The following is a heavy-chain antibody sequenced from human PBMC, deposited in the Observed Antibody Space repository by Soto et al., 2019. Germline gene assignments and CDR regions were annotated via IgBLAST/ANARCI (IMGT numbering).Heavy chain of an antibody. V-gene: IGHV1-69*08. CDR2: VIPLLDAS. CDR3: ASGKSQMSQDIMGFYYYIDV. CDR1: GVTFNNYT. D-gene: IGHD2-8*01. J-gene: IGHJ6*03. Sequence: QVQLAQSGAEVKKPGSSVKISCTASGVTFNNYTFTWVRRAPGQGLEWMGRVIPLLDASNYAEKFQDRVTITADRSTSTVYMELSGLRSDDSAIYYCASGKSQMSQDIMGFYYYIDVWGKGTTVTVSS.